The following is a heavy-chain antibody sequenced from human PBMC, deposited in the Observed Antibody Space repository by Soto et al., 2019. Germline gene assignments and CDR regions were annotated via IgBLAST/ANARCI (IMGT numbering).Heavy chain of an antibody. CDR3: TRPDVDTAMVYGGGRLDYYYGMDV. J-gene: IGHJ6*02. CDR2: IRSKANSYAT. Sequence: GGSLRLSCAASGFTFSGSAMHWVRQASGKGLEWVGRIRSKANSYATAYAASVKGRFTISRDDSKNTAYLQMNSLKTEDTAVYYCTRPDVDTAMVYGGGRLDYYYGMDVWGQGTTVTVSS. CDR1: GFTFSGSA. V-gene: IGHV3-73*01. D-gene: IGHD5-18*01.